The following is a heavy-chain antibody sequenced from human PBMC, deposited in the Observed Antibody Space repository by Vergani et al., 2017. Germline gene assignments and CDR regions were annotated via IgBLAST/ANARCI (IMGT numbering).Heavy chain of an antibody. CDR2: IWYDGHNK. CDR3: ARVYGSVSYSMGY. Sequence: QVQLVESGGGVVQPGRSLRLSCAASGFTFSSYGMQWVRQAPGKGLEWVAVIWYDGHNKYYADSVNGRFTIARDNSKNTLYLQMNSLRAEDTAVYYCARVYGSVSYSMGYWGQGTLVTVSS. CDR1: GFTFSSYG. D-gene: IGHD3-10*01. J-gene: IGHJ4*02. V-gene: IGHV3-33*01.